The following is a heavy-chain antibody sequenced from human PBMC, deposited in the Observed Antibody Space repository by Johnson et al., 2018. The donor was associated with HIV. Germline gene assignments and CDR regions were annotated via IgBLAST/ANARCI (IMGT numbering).Heavy chain of an antibody. CDR1: GFTFSSYA. CDR2: ISYDGSNK. J-gene: IGHJ3*02. Sequence: QVQLVESGGGVVQPGRSLRLSCAASGFTFSSYALHWVRQAPGKGLEWVAVISYDGSNKYYADSVKVRLTISRDNSKNTLYLQMSSLRAEDTAVYYCAKHNGLDSSWPFDAFDIWGQGTMVTVSS. V-gene: IGHV3-30-3*02. D-gene: IGHD6-13*01. CDR3: AKHNGLDSSWPFDAFDI.